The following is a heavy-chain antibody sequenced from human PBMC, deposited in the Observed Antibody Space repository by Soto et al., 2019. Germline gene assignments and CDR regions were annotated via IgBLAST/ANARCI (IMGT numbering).Heavy chain of an antibody. J-gene: IGHJ3*02. CDR3: ARERGRSGSDQALDI. D-gene: IGHD3-3*01. CDR2: ISGYNGNT. V-gene: IGHV1-18*04. Sequence: ASVKGSCTASCYTFTSYDISWVRQAPGQGLEWMGWISGYNGNTNYEQKLQGRVTMTTDTSTSTAYMDLRSLRSDDTAVYNCARERGRSGSDQALDIWGQGTMVTVSS. CDR1: CYTFTSYD.